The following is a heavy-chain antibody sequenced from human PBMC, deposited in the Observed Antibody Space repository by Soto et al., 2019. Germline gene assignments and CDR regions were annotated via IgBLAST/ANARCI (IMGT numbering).Heavy chain of an antibody. J-gene: IGHJ3*01. CDR3: AKSIAVALSAAFDV. Sequence: EVQLLESGGGLVQPGESLRLSGSASKFNFSAYAMGWVRQAPGKGLEWVSGISGSGKTTYYADSVKGHFSISRDNSKSTLFLEMHSLGVADTAIYYCAKSIAVALSAAFDVWGQGTMVTVSS. V-gene: IGHV3-23*01. CDR2: ISGSGKTT. CDR1: KFNFSAYA. D-gene: IGHD6-19*01.